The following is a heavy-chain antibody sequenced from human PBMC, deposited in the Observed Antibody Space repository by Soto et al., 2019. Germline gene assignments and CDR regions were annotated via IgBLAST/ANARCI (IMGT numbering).Heavy chain of an antibody. Sequence: ASVKVSCKASGYTFTSYGISLVRQAPGQGLEWMGWISAYNGNTNYAQKLQGRVTMTTDTSTSTAYMELRSLRSDDTAVYYCARDLLWVSSGHISYYYYGMEVWGQGTTVTVSS. D-gene: IGHD6-19*01. CDR3: ARDLLWVSSGHISYYYYGMEV. CDR2: ISAYNGNT. J-gene: IGHJ6*02. CDR1: GYTFTSYG. V-gene: IGHV1-18*01.